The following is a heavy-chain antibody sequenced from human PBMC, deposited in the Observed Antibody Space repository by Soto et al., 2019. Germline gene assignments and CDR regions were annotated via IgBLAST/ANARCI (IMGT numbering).Heavy chain of an antibody. J-gene: IGHJ5*02. CDR3: ARDQISGWYDN. CDR1: GFAFGRYA. V-gene: IGHV3-23*01. Sequence: EVQLLESGGGLVKPGGSLRLSCAASGFAFGRYALSWVRQAPGKGLEWVSAMGGSVDSKSYADSVKGRFTISRDDPKNTLFLEMNSLRPEDTAIYLCARDQISGWYDNWGQGTLVTVSS. D-gene: IGHD6-19*01. CDR2: MGGSVDSK.